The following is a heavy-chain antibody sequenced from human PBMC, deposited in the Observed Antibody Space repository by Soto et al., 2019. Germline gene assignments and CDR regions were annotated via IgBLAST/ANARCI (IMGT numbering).Heavy chain of an antibody. V-gene: IGHV1-3*01. CDR2: INAGNGNT. Sequence: GASVKVSCKASGYTFTSYAMHWVRQAPGQRLEWMGWINAGNGNTKYSQKFQGRVTITRDTSASTAYMELSSLRSEDTAVYYCARYYLTPSGAATSEYFQHWGQGTLVTVSS. J-gene: IGHJ1*01. CDR1: GYTFTSYA. CDR3: ARYYLTPSGAATSEYFQH. D-gene: IGHD2-15*01.